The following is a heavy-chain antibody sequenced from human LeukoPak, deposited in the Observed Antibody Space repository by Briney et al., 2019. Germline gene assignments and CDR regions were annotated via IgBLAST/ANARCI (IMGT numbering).Heavy chain of an antibody. CDR1: GYTFTSYG. V-gene: IGHV1-18*01. CDR3: ARQAYGSGSPYYFDY. CDR2: ISAYNGNT. Sequence: ASVKVSCKASGYTFTSYGISWVRQAPGQGLEWMGWISAYNGNTNYAQKLQGRVTMTTDTSTSTAYLQWSSLKASDTAMYYCARQAYGSGSPYYFDYWGQGTLVTVSS. J-gene: IGHJ4*02. D-gene: IGHD3-10*01.